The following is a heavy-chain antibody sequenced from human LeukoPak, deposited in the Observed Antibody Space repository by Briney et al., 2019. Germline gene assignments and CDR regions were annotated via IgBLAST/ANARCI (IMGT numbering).Heavy chain of an antibody. J-gene: IGHJ4*02. CDR3: ARRVGYHLVY. CDR1: GLTLRSSA. Sequence: PGTSLRLSCAASGLTLRSSAMHWDRQAPGKGLEWVAVVSFDGSNERYADSVRGRFTISRDNSKNTLYLQMNSLRGEDTAVYYCARRVGYHLVYWGQGTLVTVSS. V-gene: IGHV3-30-3*01. D-gene: IGHD5-24*01. CDR2: VSFDGSNE.